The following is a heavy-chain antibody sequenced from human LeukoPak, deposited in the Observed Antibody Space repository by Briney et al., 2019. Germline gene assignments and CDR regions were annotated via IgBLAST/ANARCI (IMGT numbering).Heavy chain of an antibody. CDR1: GFTLSNYA. J-gene: IGHJ4*02. V-gene: IGHV3-30*04. CDR2: ISFDGRNT. Sequence: GGSLRLSCAASGFTLSNYAMHWVRQAPGKGLEWVTNISFDGRNTHYVDSVKGRFTISRDNSKNTLYLQMSSLGPEDTAVYYCTRGPATDYYDTSGYCDYWGQGTLVTVSS. D-gene: IGHD3-22*01. CDR3: TRGPATDYYDTSGYCDY.